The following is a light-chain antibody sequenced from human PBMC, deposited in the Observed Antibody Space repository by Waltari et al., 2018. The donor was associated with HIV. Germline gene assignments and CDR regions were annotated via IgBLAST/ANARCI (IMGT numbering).Light chain of an antibody. CDR2: EVT. V-gene: IGLV2-14*01. J-gene: IGLJ2*01. CDR3: SSYTGMITLNVL. CDR1: SSGFGGYTS. Sequence: QSALAQPASVSGSPGQAITISCTGISSGFGGYTSVSWYQQHPGKAPKLIIYEVTSRPSGVSHRFSGSQSGNTASLTISGLQPEDEADYYCSSYTGMITLNVLFGGGTKLTVL.